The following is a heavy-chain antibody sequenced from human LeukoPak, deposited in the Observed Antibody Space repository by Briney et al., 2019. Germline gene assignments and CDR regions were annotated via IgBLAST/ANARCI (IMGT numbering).Heavy chain of an antibody. CDR3: ARRHHYYYYMDV. J-gene: IGHJ6*03. Sequence: SETLSLTCTVSGGSVSSYYWSWVRQPPGKRLEWLGYIYDSGGTNYNPSLNGRVTISVDTSKNQFSLNLSSVTAADTAVYYCARRHHYYYYMDVWGKGTTVTVSS. CDR1: GGSVSSYY. V-gene: IGHV4-59*08. CDR2: IYDSGGT.